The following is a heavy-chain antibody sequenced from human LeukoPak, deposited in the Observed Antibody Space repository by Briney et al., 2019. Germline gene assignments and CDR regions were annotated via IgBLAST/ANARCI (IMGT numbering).Heavy chain of an antibody. V-gene: IGHV1-18*01. Sequence: ASVKVSCKASGYTFTNYAINWVRQAPGQGLEWMGWISAYNGNTNSAQEFQDRVTMTIDTSTTTAYMELRSLRSDDTAVYYCARDAIVAGATWYYYYYMDVWGKGTTVTVSS. D-gene: IGHD5-12*01. J-gene: IGHJ6*03. CDR2: ISAYNGNT. CDR3: ARDAIVAGATWYYYYYMDV. CDR1: GYTFTNYA.